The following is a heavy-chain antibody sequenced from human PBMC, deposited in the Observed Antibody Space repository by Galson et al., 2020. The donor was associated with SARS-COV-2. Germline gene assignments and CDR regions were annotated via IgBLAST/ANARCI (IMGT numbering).Heavy chain of an antibody. V-gene: IGHV4-59*01. CDR1: GVSTISYY. Sequence: ASETLSLTCTVSGVSTISYYWSWIRQPPEKGLEWIGYIYYGGSTDYNPSLKSRVTISVDTSKNHFSLKLSSVTAADTAVYYCARGYYYGMDVWGQGTTVTVSS. CDR3: ARGYYYGMDV. CDR2: IYYGGST. J-gene: IGHJ6*02.